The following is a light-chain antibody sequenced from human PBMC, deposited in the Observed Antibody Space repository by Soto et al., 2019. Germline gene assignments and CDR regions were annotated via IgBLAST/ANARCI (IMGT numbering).Light chain of an antibody. Sequence: FMTQSPSTLSVPPGERGTLSCRASQSVSTNLAWYQHKPGQAPRLVIYGASTRAAGIPDRFSGSGSGTEFTLTISSLQSEDFAVYYCQQYNNWPSTFGQGTKVDIK. CDR2: GAS. CDR3: QQYNNWPST. CDR1: QSVSTN. J-gene: IGKJ1*01. V-gene: IGKV3-15*01.